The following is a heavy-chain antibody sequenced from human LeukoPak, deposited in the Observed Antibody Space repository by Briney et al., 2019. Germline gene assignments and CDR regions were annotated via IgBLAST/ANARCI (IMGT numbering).Heavy chain of an antibody. Sequence: GGSLRLSCAASGFTFGSYGMHWVRQAPGKGPEWVAVIWYDGSNIYYADSVKGRITISRDNSKNTLFLQMNSLRAEDTAVYYCARGYDKPDYWGQGTLVTVSS. D-gene: IGHD3-3*01. V-gene: IGHV3-33*01. J-gene: IGHJ4*01. CDR2: IWYDGSNI. CDR3: ARGYDKPDY. CDR1: GFTFGSYG.